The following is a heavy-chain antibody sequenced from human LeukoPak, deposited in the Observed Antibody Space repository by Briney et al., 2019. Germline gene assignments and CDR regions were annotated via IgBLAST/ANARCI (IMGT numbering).Heavy chain of an antibody. J-gene: IGHJ4*02. CDR1: GFIFSNYG. D-gene: IGHD4-23*01. CDR3: ATDTNLYGGPRASGGCDF. CDR2: IWHEASNT. Sequence: PGGSLRLSCAASGFIFSNYGMHWVRQAPGKGLEWVAVIWHEASNTYYADSVKGRFTISRDDSKNTLFLQMNSLRGEDTPVYYCATDTNLYGGPRASGGCDFWGQGALVTVSS. V-gene: IGHV3-33*01.